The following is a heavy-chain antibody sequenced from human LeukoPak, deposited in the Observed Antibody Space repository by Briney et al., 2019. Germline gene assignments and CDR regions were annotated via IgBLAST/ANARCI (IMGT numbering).Heavy chain of an antibody. CDR2: IYSGGST. V-gene: IGHV3-66*02. CDR1: GFTVSSNY. D-gene: IGHD6-19*01. J-gene: IGHJ4*02. CDR3: AKDLRAVAGMNFDY. Sequence: GGSLRLSCAASGFTVSSNYMSWVRQAPGKGLEWVSVIYSGGSTYYADSVKGRFTISRDNSKSTLYLQMNSLRAEDTAVYYCAKDLRAVAGMNFDYWGQGTLVTVSS.